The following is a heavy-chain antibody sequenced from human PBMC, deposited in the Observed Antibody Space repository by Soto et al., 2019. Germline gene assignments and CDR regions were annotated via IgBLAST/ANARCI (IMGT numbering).Heavy chain of an antibody. V-gene: IGHV1-46*01. Sequence: QIQVLQSGAEVKEPGASAKVSCMASGYSSSNYYTHWVRQAPGQGLEWMGIVNPNGASTNYAQRFQGRVTLTRDTSTNTDYMELSRLTSDDTAVYFCASVTTIWSNWGQGTLVTVSS. CDR2: VNPNGAST. J-gene: IGHJ4*02. CDR1: GYSSSNYY. D-gene: IGHD2-21*02. CDR3: ASVTTIWSN.